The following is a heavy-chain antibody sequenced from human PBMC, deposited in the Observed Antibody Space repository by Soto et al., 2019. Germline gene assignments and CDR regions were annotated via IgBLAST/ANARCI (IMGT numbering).Heavy chain of an antibody. CDR1: GYSFTDYW. J-gene: IGHJ4*02. Sequence: GASVKISCKSSGYSFTDYWIGWVRQMPGKGLEWMGIIYPGDSDARYSPSFQGQVTISVNTSINTAFLRWNSLTASDTAMYYCARQADYNILTGYFYYFDYWGQGSLVTVSS. CDR2: IYPGDSDA. V-gene: IGHV5-51*01. CDR3: ARQADYNILTGYFYYFDY. D-gene: IGHD3-9*01.